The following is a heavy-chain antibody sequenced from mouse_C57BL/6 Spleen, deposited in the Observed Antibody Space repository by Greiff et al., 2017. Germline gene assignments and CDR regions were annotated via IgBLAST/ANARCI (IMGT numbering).Heavy chain of an antibody. CDR2: IWRGGST. Sequence: VKLQQSGPGLVQPSQSLSITCTVSGFSLTSYGVHWVRQSPGKGLEWLGVIWRGGSTDYNAAFMSRLSITKDNSKSQVFFKMNSLQADDTAIYYCAKLDYDVDYAMDYWGQGTSVTVSS. D-gene: IGHD2-4*01. V-gene: IGHV2-5*01. J-gene: IGHJ4*01. CDR1: GFSLTSYG. CDR3: AKLDYDVDYAMDY.